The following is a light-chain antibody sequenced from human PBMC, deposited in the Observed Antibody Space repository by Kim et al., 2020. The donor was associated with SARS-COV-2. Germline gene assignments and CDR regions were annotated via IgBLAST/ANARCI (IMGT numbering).Light chain of an antibody. CDR1: RSDIGTYNY. Sequence: QSALTQPASVSGSPGQSITISCTGTRSDIGTYNYVSWYQQHPGKAPKLLIYDVSARPSGVSDRFSGSKSGNAASLTISGLQADDEADYYCCSYSSTSTLDVFGTGTKVTVL. CDR3: CSYSSTSTLDV. CDR2: DVS. V-gene: IGLV2-14*03. J-gene: IGLJ1*01.